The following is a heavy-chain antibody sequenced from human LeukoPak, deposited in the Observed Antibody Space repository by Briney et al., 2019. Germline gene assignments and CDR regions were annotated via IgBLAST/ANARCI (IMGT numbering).Heavy chain of an antibody. Sequence: PGGSLRLSCAASGFTFSGYAMSWVRQAPGKVLEWVSAISGSGGSTYYADSVKGRFTISRDNSKNTLYLQMNSLRAEDTAVYYCAKAQRPNSGYLGFLVDYWGQGTLVTVSS. D-gene: IGHD5-12*01. CDR3: AKAQRPNSGYLGFLVDY. CDR1: GFTFSGYA. CDR2: ISGSGGST. J-gene: IGHJ4*02. V-gene: IGHV3-23*01.